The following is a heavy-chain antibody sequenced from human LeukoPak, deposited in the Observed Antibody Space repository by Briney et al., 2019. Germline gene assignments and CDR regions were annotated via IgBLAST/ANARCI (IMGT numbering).Heavy chain of an antibody. D-gene: IGHD6-19*01. Sequence: SETLSLTCTVSGGSISSGSYYWSWIRQPAGKGLEWIGRIYTSGSTNYNPSLRSRVTMSVDTSKNQFSLKLSSVTAADTAVYYCARVSSSGWYGSNYFDYWGQGTLVTVSS. J-gene: IGHJ4*02. CDR3: ARVSSSGWYGSNYFDY. CDR2: IYTSGST. CDR1: GGSISSGSYY. V-gene: IGHV4-61*02.